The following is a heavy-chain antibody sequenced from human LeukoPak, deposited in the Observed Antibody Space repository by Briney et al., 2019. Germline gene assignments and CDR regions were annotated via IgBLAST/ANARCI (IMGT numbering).Heavy chain of an antibody. V-gene: IGHV1-18*01. J-gene: IGHJ4*02. Sequence: GASMKVSCKASGYTFTSYGISWVRQAPGQGLEWMGWISAYNGNTNYAQKLQGRVTMSTDTSTSTAYMELRSLRSDDTAVYYCARDHPAYCGGDCLYYFDYWGQGTLVTVSS. CDR3: ARDHPAYCGGDCLYYFDY. CDR1: GYTFTSYG. D-gene: IGHD2-21*02. CDR2: ISAYNGNT.